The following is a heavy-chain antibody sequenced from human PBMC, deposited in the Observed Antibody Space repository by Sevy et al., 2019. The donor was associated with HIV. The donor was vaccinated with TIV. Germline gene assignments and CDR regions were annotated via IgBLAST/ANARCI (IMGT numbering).Heavy chain of an antibody. D-gene: IGHD3-3*01. J-gene: IGHJ6*03. V-gene: IGHV3-23*01. Sequence: GGSLRLSCAASGFTFSSYAMSWVRQAPGKGLEWVSAISDSGGSTYYGDSVKGRFTIARDNSKNTLDLQMNSLRAEDTAVYYCATGRKWRSGYYYYYYIDVWGKGTTVTVSS. CDR3: ATGRKWRSGYYYYYYIDV. CDR2: ISDSGGST. CDR1: GFTFSSYA.